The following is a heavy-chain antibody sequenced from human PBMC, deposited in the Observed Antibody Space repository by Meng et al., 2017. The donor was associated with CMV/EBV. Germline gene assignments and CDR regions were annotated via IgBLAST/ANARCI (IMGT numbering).Heavy chain of an antibody. J-gene: IGHJ3*02. V-gene: IGHV1-69*05. CDR2: IIPIFGTA. D-gene: IGHD1-26*01. CDR3: ARGGGYRYAFDI. CDR1: GGTFSSYA. Sequence: SVTVSCKASGGTFSSYAISWVRQAPGQGLEWMGGIIPIFGTANYAQKVQGRVTITTDESTSTAYMELNSLRSEDTAVYYCARGGGYRYAFDIWGQGTMVTVSS.